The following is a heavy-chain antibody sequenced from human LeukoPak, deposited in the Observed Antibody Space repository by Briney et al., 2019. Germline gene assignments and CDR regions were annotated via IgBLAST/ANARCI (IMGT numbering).Heavy chain of an antibody. J-gene: IGHJ4*02. CDR2: ISGSGGST. V-gene: IGHV3-23*01. CDR3: TTDHVGATVEFDS. Sequence: GGSLRLSCAASGFTFSSYAMSWVRQAPGKGLEWASAISGSGGSTYYADSVKGRFTISRDNAKNSLYLQMDSLRAEDTAVYYCTTDHVGATVEFDSWGQGTLVTVSS. D-gene: IGHD1-26*01. CDR1: GFTFSSYA.